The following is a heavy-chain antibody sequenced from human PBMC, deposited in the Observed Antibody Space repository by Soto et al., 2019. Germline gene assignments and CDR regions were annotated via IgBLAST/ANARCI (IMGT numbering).Heavy chain of an antibody. Sequence: EVQLVESGGGLVQPGGSLRLSCAASGFTFSSYWMHWVRQAPGKGLVWVSRINSDGSSTVYVDSVKGRFTISRDNAKNTLYLQMNRLRAEDTAVYYCARSITGYSYADSWCQGTLVTVSS. CDR1: GFTFSSYW. J-gene: IGHJ4*02. CDR2: INSDGSST. D-gene: IGHD5-18*01. CDR3: ARSITGYSYADS. V-gene: IGHV3-74*01.